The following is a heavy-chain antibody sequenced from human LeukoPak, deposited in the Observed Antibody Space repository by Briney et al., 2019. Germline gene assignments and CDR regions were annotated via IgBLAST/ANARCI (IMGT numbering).Heavy chain of an antibody. Sequence: GGSLRLSCAASGFSFSDYYMSWIRQAPGQGLEWVSYISSSGSTRYYADSVKGRFTISRDNAKNPLYLQMDSLRAEDTAVYYCARRAARSPYFDYWGQGTLVTVSS. J-gene: IGHJ4*02. V-gene: IGHV3-11*04. CDR3: ARRAARSPYFDY. CDR2: ISSSGSTR. CDR1: GFSFSDYY. D-gene: IGHD6-6*01.